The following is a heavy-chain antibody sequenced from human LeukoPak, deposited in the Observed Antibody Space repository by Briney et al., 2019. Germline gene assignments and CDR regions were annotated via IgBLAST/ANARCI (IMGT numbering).Heavy chain of an antibody. CDR2: IKQDGSEK. CDR1: GFTLSSYW. D-gene: IGHD2-2*01. J-gene: IGHJ4*02. CDR3: ARAPDTYCSSPSSPRPLGYYFDS. Sequence: GGSLRLSCAASGFTLSSYWMSWVRQAPGKGLEWVANIKQDGSEKYYVDSVKGRFTISRDNAKNSLYLQMNSLRAEDTAVYYCARAPDTYCSSPSSPRPLGYYFDSGGQGTRVPVP. V-gene: IGHV3-7*01.